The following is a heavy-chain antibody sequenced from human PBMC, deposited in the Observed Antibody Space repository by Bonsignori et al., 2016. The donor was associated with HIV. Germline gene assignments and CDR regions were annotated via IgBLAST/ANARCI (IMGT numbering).Heavy chain of an antibody. CDR3: ASSYDSSGYYSYYYYYYMDV. J-gene: IGHJ6*03. D-gene: IGHD3-22*01. V-gene: IGHV3-7*01. Sequence: WIRQPPGKGLEWVANIKQDGSEKYYVDSVKGRFTISRDNAKNSLYLQMNSLRAEDTAVYYCASSYDSSGYYSYYYYYYMDVWGKGTTVTVSS. CDR2: IKQDGSEK.